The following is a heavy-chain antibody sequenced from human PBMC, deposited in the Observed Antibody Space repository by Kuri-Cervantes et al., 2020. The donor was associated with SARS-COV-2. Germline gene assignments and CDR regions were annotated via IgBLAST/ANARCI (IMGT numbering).Heavy chain of an antibody. CDR3: AKRPAVVRSFDY. J-gene: IGHJ4*02. Sequence: GGSLRLSCATSGFSFSNYGMHWVRQAPGKGLEWLTFISYDGGNKYYADSVKGRFTISRDNSKNTLYLQMNSLRAEDTAVYYCAKRPAVVRSFDYWGQGTLVTVSS. D-gene: IGHD2-15*01. CDR2: ISYDGGNK. CDR1: GFSFSNYG. V-gene: IGHV3-30*18.